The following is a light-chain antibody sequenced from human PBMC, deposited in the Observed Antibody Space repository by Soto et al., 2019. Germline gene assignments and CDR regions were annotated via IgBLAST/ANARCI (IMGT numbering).Light chain of an antibody. CDR1: RDIDSY. Sequence: DIQLTQSPSLLSASVEDRVTITCRASRDIDSYLAWYQLKPGKGPKLLIYDASTLQSGAPSRFSGSGSGTEFTLTISSLQPEDFATYYCQQCNIYPQTFGQGTKVEIK. J-gene: IGKJ1*01. V-gene: IGKV1-9*01. CDR3: QQCNIYPQT. CDR2: DAS.